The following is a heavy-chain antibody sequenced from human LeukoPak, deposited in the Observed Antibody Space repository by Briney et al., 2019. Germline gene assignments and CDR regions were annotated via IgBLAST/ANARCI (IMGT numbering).Heavy chain of an antibody. D-gene: IGHD3-22*01. CDR1: GFTFSSYS. V-gene: IGHV3-21*01. Sequence: KAGGSLRLPCAASGFTFSSYSMNWVRQAPGKGLEWVSSISSSSYIYYADSVKGRFTISRDNAKNSLYLQMNSLRAEDTAVYYCARVQGRRYYDSSGYYYYYYYMDVWGKGTTVTVSS. J-gene: IGHJ6*03. CDR3: ARVQGRRYYDSSGYYYYYYYMDV. CDR2: ISSSSYI.